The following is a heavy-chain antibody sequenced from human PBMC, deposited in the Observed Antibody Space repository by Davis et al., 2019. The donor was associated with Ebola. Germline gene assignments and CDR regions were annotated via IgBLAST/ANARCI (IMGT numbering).Heavy chain of an antibody. CDR2: IYSGGTT. V-gene: IGHV3-53*01. D-gene: IGHD1-14*01. Sequence: GESLKISCAASGFTISTSYMSWVRQTPGKGLECVSVIYSGGTTYYADSVKGRFTLSRDNSKSTLYLQMNSLRVEDTAIYYCARDPDEGGHWGQGTLVTVSS. J-gene: IGHJ4*02. CDR3: ARDPDEGGH. CDR1: GFTISTSY.